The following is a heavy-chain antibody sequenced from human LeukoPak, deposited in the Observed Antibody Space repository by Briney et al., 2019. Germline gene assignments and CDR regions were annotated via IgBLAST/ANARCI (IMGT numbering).Heavy chain of an antibody. V-gene: IGHV4-59*12. Sequence: SETLSLTCSVSGASINSYWWSWIRQPPGRGLEWIGSIYYTGSTFYNPSLKSRVTISVDTSKNQFSMKLSSVTAADAAVYFCAREWTTWGAFDIWGQGTMVTVSS. J-gene: IGHJ3*02. D-gene: IGHD2/OR15-2a*01. CDR3: AREWTTWGAFDI. CDR1: GASINSYW. CDR2: IYYTGST.